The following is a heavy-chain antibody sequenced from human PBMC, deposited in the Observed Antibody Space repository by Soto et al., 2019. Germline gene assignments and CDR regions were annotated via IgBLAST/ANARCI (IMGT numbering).Heavy chain of an antibody. D-gene: IGHD3-10*01. V-gene: IGHV3-23*01. Sequence: EVQLLESGGGLIQPGGSLRLSCAASGFTFSSYAMSWVRRAPGKGLEWVSAMSGSGGSTYYADSVKGRFTISRDNSKNTVYWQRNGLRAEDTAVYYCAIDRGELASPPAYWGQVTLVTVSS. CDR2: MSGSGGST. CDR3: AIDRGELASPPAY. CDR1: GFTFSSYA. J-gene: IGHJ4*02.